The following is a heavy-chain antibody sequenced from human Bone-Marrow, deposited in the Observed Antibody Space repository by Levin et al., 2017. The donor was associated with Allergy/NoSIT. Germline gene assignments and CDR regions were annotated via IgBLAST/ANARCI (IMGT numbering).Heavy chain of an antibody. J-gene: IGHJ3*02. V-gene: IGHV1-2*02. CDR1: GYRFTDYY. CDR3: ARGELTRDGYRNDAFDI. CDR2: INPNNGAT. Sequence: GESLKISCKASGYRFTDYYIRWVRQAPGQGLEWMGWINPNNGATKYAQKFQGRVTMTTDTSISTAYMELSRLRSDDTALYYCARGELTRDGYRNDAFDIWGQGTMVTVSS. D-gene: IGHD5-24*01.